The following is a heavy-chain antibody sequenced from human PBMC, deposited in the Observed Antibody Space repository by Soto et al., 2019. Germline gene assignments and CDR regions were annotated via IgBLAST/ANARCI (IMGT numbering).Heavy chain of an antibody. Sequence: GGSLRLSCAASGFTVSSNYMSWVRQAPGKGLEWVSVIYSGGSTYYADSVKGRFTISRDNSKNTLYLQMNSLRAEDTAVYYCASEWFGELPYYYGMDVWGQGTTVTVSS. D-gene: IGHD3-10*01. J-gene: IGHJ6*02. CDR3: ASEWFGELPYYYGMDV. V-gene: IGHV3-53*01. CDR2: IYSGGST. CDR1: GFTVSSNY.